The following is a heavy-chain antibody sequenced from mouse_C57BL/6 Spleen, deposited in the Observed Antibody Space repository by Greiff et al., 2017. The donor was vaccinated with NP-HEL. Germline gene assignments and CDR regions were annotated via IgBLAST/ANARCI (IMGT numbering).Heavy chain of an antibody. D-gene: IGHD1-1*01. V-gene: IGHV1-53*01. CDR1: GYTFTSYW. J-gene: IGHJ4*01. CDR3: ARTGVVASYYYAMDY. Sequence: QVQLQQPGTELVKPGASVKLSCKASGYTFTSYWMHWVKQRPGQGLEWIGNINPSNGGTNYNEKFKSKATLTVDKSSSTAYMQLSSLTSEDSAVYDCARTGVVASYYYAMDYWGQGTSVTVSS. CDR2: INPSNGGT.